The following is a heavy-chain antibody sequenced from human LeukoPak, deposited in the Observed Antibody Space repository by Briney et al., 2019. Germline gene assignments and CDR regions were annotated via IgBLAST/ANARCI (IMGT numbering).Heavy chain of an antibody. Sequence: GESLKISCKHSEYSFPNYCIGWVRQMPGKGLEWMGIIYPDDSDTRYSPSFQGQVTISVDTSISTAYLQLSGLRASDTAIYYCVRFGLTSSLDYWGQGTLVTVSS. V-gene: IGHV5-51*01. CDR2: IYPDDSDT. D-gene: IGHD6-13*01. CDR3: VRFGLTSSLDY. J-gene: IGHJ4*02. CDR1: EYSFPNYC.